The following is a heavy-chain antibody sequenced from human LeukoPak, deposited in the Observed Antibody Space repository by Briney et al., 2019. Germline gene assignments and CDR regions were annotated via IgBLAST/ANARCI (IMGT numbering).Heavy chain of an antibody. CDR2: IYYSGST. D-gene: IGHD2-2*01. Sequence: PSQTLSLTCTVSGGSISSGGYYWSWIRQHPGKGVEWIGYIYYSGSTYYNPSLKSRVTIPVDTSKNQFSLKLSSVTAADTAVYYCARYCSSTSCTYYYYYGMDVWGKGTTVTVSS. CDR1: GGSISSGGYY. J-gene: IGHJ6*04. V-gene: IGHV4-31*03. CDR3: ARYCSSTSCTYYYYYGMDV.